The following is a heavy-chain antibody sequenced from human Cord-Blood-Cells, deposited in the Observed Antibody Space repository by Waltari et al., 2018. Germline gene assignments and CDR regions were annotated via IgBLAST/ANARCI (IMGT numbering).Heavy chain of an antibody. CDR2: ISGSGGST. Sequence: GQLLESGGGLVQPGGSLRLSCAASGFTFSSYAMSWVRQAPGKGLEWVSAISGSGGSTYYADSVKGRSTISRDNPKNTLYLQMNSRKAEARAVDTGAKVHILIRFGGFTADAFDIWGQGTMVPVSS. V-gene: IGHV3-23*01. CDR3: AKVHILIRFGGFTADAFDI. D-gene: IGHD3-16*01. J-gene: IGHJ3*02. CDR1: GFTFSSYA.